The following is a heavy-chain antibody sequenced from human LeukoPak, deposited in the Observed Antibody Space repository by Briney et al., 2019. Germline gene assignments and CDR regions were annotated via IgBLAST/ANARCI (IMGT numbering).Heavy chain of an antibody. CDR2: IGTAGDT. D-gene: IGHD1-1*01. CDR1: GFTFSSYA. CDR3: ARDERDAFDI. V-gene: IGHV3-13*01. Sequence: PGGSLRLSCGASGFTFSSYAMGWVRQAPGKGREWVSAIGTAGDTYYPGSVKGRFTISRENAKNSLYLQMNSLRAEDTAVYYCARDERDAFDIWGQGTMVTVSS. J-gene: IGHJ3*02.